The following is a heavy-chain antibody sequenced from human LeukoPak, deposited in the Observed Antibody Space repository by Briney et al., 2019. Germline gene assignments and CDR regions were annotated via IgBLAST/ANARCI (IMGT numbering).Heavy chain of an antibody. CDR1: GYTLTELS. J-gene: IGHJ4*02. D-gene: IGHD3-3*01. V-gene: IGHV1-24*01. CDR3: ATPNYRTIFGVVNGKKFFDY. Sequence: GASVKVSCKVSGYTLTELSMHWVRQAPGKGLEWMGGFDPEDGETNYAQKFQGRVTMTEDTSTDTAYMELSSLRSEDTAVYYCATPNYRTIFGVVNGKKFFDYWGQGTLVTVSS. CDR2: FDPEDGET.